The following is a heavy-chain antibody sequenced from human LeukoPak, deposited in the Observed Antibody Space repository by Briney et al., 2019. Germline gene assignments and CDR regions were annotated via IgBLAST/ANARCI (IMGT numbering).Heavy chain of an antibody. V-gene: IGHV3-66*01. CDR2: IYSGGST. D-gene: IGHD3-10*01. J-gene: IGHJ2*01. CDR3: AMVRGGNWYFDL. CDR1: GFTVSSNY. Sequence: GGSLRLSCAASGFTVSSNYMSWVRQAPGKGLEWVSVIYSGGSTYYADSVKGRFTISRDNSKNTLYLQMNSPRAEDTAVYYCAMVRGGNWYFDLWGRGTLVTVSS.